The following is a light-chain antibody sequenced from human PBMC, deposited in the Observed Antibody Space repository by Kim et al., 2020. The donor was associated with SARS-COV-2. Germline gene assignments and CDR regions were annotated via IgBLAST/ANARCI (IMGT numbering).Light chain of an antibody. Sequence: QSVLTQPPSVSAAPGQKVTISCSGSSSNIGNNYVSWYQQLPGTAPKLLIYDKNKRPSGIPDRFSGSESGTSATLGITGLQTGDEADYYCGTWDSSLSAVVFGGGTQLTVL. CDR1: SSNIGNNY. J-gene: IGLJ2*01. CDR2: DKN. CDR3: GTWDSSLSAVV. V-gene: IGLV1-51*01.